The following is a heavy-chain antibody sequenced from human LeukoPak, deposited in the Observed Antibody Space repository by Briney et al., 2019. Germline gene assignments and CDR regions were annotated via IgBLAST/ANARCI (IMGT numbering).Heavy chain of an antibody. CDR2: IYYSGST. D-gene: IGHD3-3*01. CDR1: GGSISSYY. V-gene: IGHV4-59*12. J-gene: IGHJ6*02. Sequence: SETLSLTCTVSGGSISSYYWSWIRQPPGKGLEWIGYIYYSGSTNYNPSLKSRVTISVDTSKNQFSLKLSSVTAADTAVYYCARGVGTIFGVVIHYGMDVWGQGTTVTVSS. CDR3: ARGVGTIFGVVIHYGMDV.